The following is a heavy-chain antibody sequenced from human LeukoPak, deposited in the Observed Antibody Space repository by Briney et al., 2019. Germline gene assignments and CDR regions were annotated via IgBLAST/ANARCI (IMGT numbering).Heavy chain of an antibody. Sequence: SQTLSLTRTVSGGSISSGDYYWSWIRQPPGKGLEWIGYIYYSGSTYYNPSLKSRVTISVDTSKNQFSLKLSSVTAADTAVYYCARVSGGFWSGYSNWFDPWGQGTLVTVSS. D-gene: IGHD3-3*01. CDR2: IYYSGST. J-gene: IGHJ5*02. CDR3: ARVSGGFWSGYSNWFDP. CDR1: GGSISSGDYY. V-gene: IGHV4-30-4*01.